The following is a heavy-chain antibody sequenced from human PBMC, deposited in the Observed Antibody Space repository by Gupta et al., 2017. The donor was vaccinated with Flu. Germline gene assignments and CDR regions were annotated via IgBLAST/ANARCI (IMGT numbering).Heavy chain of an antibody. V-gene: IGHV3-53*02. CDR2: IYINGNR. J-gene: IGHJ4*02. D-gene: IGHD5-24*01. Sequence: EVQLVETGGDWIQPGGSLRLSCAASGFTVSNYYMSWVRLAPGKGLEWVSVIYINGNRYYANSVRDRFTISSDNSKNTLYLQMNSLRAEDTALYYCARGDGYNYWDYWGQGTLVTVSS. CDR1: GFTVSNYY. CDR3: ARGDGYNYWDY.